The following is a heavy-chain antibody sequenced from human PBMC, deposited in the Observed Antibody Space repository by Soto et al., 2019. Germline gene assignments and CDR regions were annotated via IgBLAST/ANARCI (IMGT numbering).Heavy chain of an antibody. V-gene: IGHV1-69*13. CDR2: IIPIFGTA. Sequence: GASVKVSCKASGGTFSSYAISWVRQAPGQGLEWMGGIIPIFGTANYAQRFQGRVTITADESTSTAYMELSSLRSEDTAVYYCARDLIAVAGTRKVLLYYFDYWGQGTLVTVSS. CDR3: ARDLIAVAGTRKVLLYYFDY. J-gene: IGHJ4*02. D-gene: IGHD6-19*01. CDR1: GGTFSSYA.